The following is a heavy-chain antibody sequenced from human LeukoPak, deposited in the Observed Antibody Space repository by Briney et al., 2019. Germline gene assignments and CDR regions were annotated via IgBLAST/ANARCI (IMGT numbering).Heavy chain of an antibody. J-gene: IGHJ5*02. V-gene: IGHV4-4*02. CDR2: IYHSGST. CDR3: ASGIVGATNWFDP. Sequence: SETLSLTCAVSGGSISSNNWWSWVRQPPGKGPEWIGEIYHSGSTNYNPSLKSRVTISVDKSKNQFSLKLTSVTAADTAVYYCASGIVGATNWFDPWGQGTLVTVSS. D-gene: IGHD1-26*01. CDR1: GGSISSNNW.